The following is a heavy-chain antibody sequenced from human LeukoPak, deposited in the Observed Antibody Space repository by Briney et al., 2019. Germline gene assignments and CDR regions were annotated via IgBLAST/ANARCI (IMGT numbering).Heavy chain of an antibody. CDR3: ARDRVGDGFTEYYFDY. V-gene: IGHV1-2*06. CDR1: GYTFTGHY. D-gene: IGHD3-10*01. CDR2: INLNNGAT. J-gene: IGHJ4*02. Sequence: ASVKVSCKASGYTFTGHYMHWVRQAPGQGLEWMGRINLNNGATTYAQKFQGRVTMTRDTSISTAYMELTRLRSDDTAVYFRARDRVGDGFTEYYFDYWGQGTLVTVSS.